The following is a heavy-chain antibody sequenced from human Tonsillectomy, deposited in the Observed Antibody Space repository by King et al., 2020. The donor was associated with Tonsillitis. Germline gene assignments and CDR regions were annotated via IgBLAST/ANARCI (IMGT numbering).Heavy chain of an antibody. D-gene: IGHD3-16*01. V-gene: IGHV3-74*01. CDR2: INRDGSIT. Sequence: VQLVESGGGLLQPGGSLRLSCAASGFTFSSYWMHWVRQAPGKGLVWVSRINRDGSITDYADSVKGRFTISRDNAKNTLYLQMNSLRAEDTAVYYCARVSFGGGPDFDYWGQGTLVTVSS. J-gene: IGHJ4*02. CDR1: GFTFSSYW. CDR3: ARVSFGGGPDFDY.